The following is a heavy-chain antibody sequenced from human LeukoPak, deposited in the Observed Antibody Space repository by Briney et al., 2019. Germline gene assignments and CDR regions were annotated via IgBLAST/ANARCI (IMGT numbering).Heavy chain of an antibody. Sequence: PGGSLRLSCAASGFTFSSYAMHWVRQAPGKGLEWVAVISYDGSNKYYADSVKGRFTIPRDNSKNTLYLQMNSLRAEDTAVYYCARDDSSSSEYYFDYWGQGTLVTVSS. CDR1: GFTFSSYA. D-gene: IGHD6-6*01. CDR3: ARDDSSSSEYYFDY. V-gene: IGHV3-30*01. CDR2: ISYDGSNK. J-gene: IGHJ4*02.